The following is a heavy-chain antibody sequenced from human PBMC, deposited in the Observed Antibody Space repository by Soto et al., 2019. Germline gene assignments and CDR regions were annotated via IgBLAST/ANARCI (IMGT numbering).Heavy chain of an antibody. V-gene: IGHV3-66*01. CDR2: IYSGGST. Sequence: GGSLRLSCTASGFTVSSNYMSWVRQAPGKGLEWVSVIYSGGSTYYADSVKGRFTISRDNSKNTLYLQMNSLRAEDTAVYYCARDMPDYDFWSGYHLAYWGQGTLVTVSS. CDR1: GFTVSSNY. CDR3: ARDMPDYDFWSGYHLAY. D-gene: IGHD3-3*01. J-gene: IGHJ4*02.